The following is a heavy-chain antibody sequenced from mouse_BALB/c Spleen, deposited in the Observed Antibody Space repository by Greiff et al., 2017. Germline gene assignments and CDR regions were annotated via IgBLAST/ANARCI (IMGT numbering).Heavy chain of an antibody. CDR1: GYSITSDYA. CDR2: ISYSGST. J-gene: IGHJ4*01. Sequence: EVQLQESGPGLVKPSQSLSLTCTVTGYSITSDYAWNWIRQFPGNKLEWMGYISYSGSTSYNPSLKSRISITRDTSKNQFFLQLNSVTTEDTATYYCASPGNYYAMDYWGQGTSVTVSS. D-gene: IGHD2-1*01. CDR3: ASPGNYYAMDY. V-gene: IGHV3-2*02.